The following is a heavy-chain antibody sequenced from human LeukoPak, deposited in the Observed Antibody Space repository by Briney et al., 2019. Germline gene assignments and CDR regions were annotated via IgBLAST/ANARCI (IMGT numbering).Heavy chain of an antibody. Sequence: ASVKVSCKASGYTFTSYGISWVRQAPGQGLEWMGWISAYNGNTNYAQQFQGRVTMTTDTSTSTVYLEVRSLRSDDTAVYFCARDKMKRRLSSSTWFDTWGQGTLVTVSS. CDR3: ARDKMKRRLSSSTWFDT. V-gene: IGHV1-18*01. CDR2: ISAYNGNT. J-gene: IGHJ5*02. CDR1: GYTFTSYG. D-gene: IGHD5/OR15-5a*01.